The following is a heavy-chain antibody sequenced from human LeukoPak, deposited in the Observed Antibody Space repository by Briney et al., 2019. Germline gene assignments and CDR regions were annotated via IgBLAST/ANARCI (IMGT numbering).Heavy chain of an antibody. Sequence: PSETLSLTCAVYGGSFSGYYWSWIRQPPWKGLEWIGEINHSGSTNYNPSLKSRVTISVDTSKNQFSLKLSSVTAADTAVYYCASTYDFWSGLRPYYYYMDVWGKGTTVTVSS. J-gene: IGHJ6*03. CDR3: ASTYDFWSGLRPYYYYMDV. CDR1: GGSFSGYY. D-gene: IGHD3-3*01. V-gene: IGHV4-34*01. CDR2: INHSGST.